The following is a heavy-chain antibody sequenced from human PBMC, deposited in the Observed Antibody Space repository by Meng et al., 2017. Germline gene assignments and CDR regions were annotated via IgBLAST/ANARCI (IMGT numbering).Heavy chain of an antibody. CDR3: ARVVGDCASCYKGWFDS. CDR1: GASISSAVF. D-gene: IGHD2-2*02. Sequence: QVQLQESGPRLVRPSQTLSLTCTFLGASISSAVFWIWIRQPPGKDLEWIGYISYSGATHYNPSLKSRLTISVDTAKNQFSLSLSSVTAADTAVYYCARVVGDCASCYKGWFDSWGQGTLVTVSS. J-gene: IGHJ5*01. V-gene: IGHV4-30-4*01. CDR2: ISYSGAT.